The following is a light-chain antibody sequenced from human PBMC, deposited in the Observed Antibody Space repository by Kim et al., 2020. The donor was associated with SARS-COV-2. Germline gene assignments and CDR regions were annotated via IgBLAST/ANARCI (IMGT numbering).Light chain of an antibody. V-gene: IGKV3-15*01. Sequence: LAVSPGERATLSCRARQSVDSDLAWYQQRFGPAPRLLIYAASTRATGTPARFSGSGSGTEFTLTITSLQSEDFAVYFCQQYNDWPSFGQGTKLEI. J-gene: IGKJ2*01. CDR3: QQYNDWPS. CDR1: QSVDSD. CDR2: AAS.